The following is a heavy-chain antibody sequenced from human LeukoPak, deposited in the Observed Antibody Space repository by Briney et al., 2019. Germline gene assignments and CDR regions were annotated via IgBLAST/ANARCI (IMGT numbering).Heavy chain of an antibody. V-gene: IGHV1-2*02. J-gene: IGHJ5*02. D-gene: IGHD1-14*01. CDR3: ARQASVRTRFDP. Sequence: GASVKVSCKASGYTFTGYYMHWVRQAPGQGLEWMGWINPNSGGTDYAQKFQGRVTMTRNTSISTAYMELSRLRSDDTAVYYCARQASVRTRFDPWGQGTLVTVSS. CDR2: INPNSGGT. CDR1: GYTFTGYY.